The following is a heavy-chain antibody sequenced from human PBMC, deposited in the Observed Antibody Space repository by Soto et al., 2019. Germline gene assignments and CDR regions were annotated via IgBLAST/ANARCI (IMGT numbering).Heavy chain of an antibody. CDR3: ARDSGYCSGGSCYSRLYAFDI. CDR1: GGSISSYY. V-gene: IGHV4-59*01. Sequence: SETLSLTCTVSGGSISSYYWSWIRQPPGKGLEWIGYIYYSGSTNYNPSLKSRVTISVDTSKNQFSLKLSSVTAADTAVYYCARDSGYCSGGSCYSRLYAFDIRGQGTMVTVSS. J-gene: IGHJ3*02. CDR2: IYYSGST. D-gene: IGHD2-15*01.